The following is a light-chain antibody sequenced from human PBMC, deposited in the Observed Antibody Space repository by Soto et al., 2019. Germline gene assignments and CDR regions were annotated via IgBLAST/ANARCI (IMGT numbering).Light chain of an antibody. Sequence: QSALTQPASVSGSPGQSVTISCTGTNSDVGNYIYVSWYQQHPGKAPKLMIYDVSNRPSGVSTRFSGSKSGNTASLTISGLQAEDEADYYCSSYTTSTILVFGGGTKLTVL. V-gene: IGLV2-14*03. CDR2: DVS. CDR3: SSYTTSTILV. J-gene: IGLJ2*01. CDR1: NSDVGNYIY.